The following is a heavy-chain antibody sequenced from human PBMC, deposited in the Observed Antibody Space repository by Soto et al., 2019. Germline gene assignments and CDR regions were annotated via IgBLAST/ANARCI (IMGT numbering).Heavy chain of an antibody. V-gene: IGHV3-30-3*01. D-gene: IGHD5-18*01. CDR3: ARDPLWGTAMVLWYFDL. CDR1: GFTFNNYA. CDR2: ISYDGSNK. Sequence: QVQLVESGGGVVQPGRSLRLSCAASGFTFNNYAMHWVRQAPDKGLEWVALISYDGSNKYYADSVKGRFTISRDNSKNTLYLKMNSLRAEDTAVYYCARDPLWGTAMVLWYFDLWGRGTLVTVSS. J-gene: IGHJ2*01.